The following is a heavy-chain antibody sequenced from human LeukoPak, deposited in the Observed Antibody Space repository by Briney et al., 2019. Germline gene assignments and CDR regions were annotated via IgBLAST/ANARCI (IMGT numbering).Heavy chain of an antibody. CDR1: GGSISNTDYY. J-gene: IGHJ4*02. CDR2: IYYSGST. D-gene: IGHD3-10*01. V-gene: IGHV4-39*07. CDR3: ARGEYYYGSGSYWGLDY. Sequence: SETLSLTCTVSGGSISNTDYYWGWIRQPPRKGLEWIGSIYYSGSTYYNPSLKSRVTISVDTSKNQFSLKLTSVTAADTAVYYCARGEYYYGSGSYWGLDYWGQGTLVTVSS.